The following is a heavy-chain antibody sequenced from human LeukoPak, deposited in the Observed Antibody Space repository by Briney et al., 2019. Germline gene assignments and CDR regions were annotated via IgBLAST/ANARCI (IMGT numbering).Heavy chain of an antibody. CDR2: ITSTSSYT. V-gene: IGHV3-21*01. CDR1: GFTFNSYN. Sequence: PGGSLRLSCAASGFTFNSYNMNWVRQAPGKGLEWVSSITSTSSYTFYADSVKGRFTISRDNAKNSLYLQMNSLRAEDTAVYYCARVGYYYDSSGYSAAFDIWGQGTMVTVSS. CDR3: ARVGYYYDSSGYSAAFDI. D-gene: IGHD3-22*01. J-gene: IGHJ3*02.